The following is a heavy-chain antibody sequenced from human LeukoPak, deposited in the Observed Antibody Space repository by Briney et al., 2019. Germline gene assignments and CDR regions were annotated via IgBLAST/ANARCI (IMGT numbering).Heavy chain of an antibody. CDR1: GGSFSGYY. Sequence: SETLSLTCAVYGGSFSGYYWSWIRQPPGKGLEWIGEINHSGSTNYNPSLKSRVTISVDTSKNQFSLKLSSVTAADTAVYYCARPISSSWYGGFDFWGQGTLVTVSS. CDR3: ARPISSSWYGGFDF. CDR2: INHSGST. J-gene: IGHJ4*02. V-gene: IGHV4-34*01. D-gene: IGHD6-13*01.